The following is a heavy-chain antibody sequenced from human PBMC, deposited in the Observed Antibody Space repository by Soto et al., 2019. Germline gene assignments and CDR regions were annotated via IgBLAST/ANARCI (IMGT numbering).Heavy chain of an antibody. Sequence: QVQLQESGPGLVQASETLSLSCTVSGHSISADYWSWVRQPAGKRLERIGRVDASGNTNYNPALKSRVTRSVDTSKNQFFLKVRSVTAADTAMYFCARDVGGSVVPHWFDPWGQGARVTVSS. CDR3: ARDVGGSVVPHWFDP. V-gene: IGHV4-4*07. CDR2: VDASGNT. CDR1: GHSISADY. D-gene: IGHD3-22*01. J-gene: IGHJ5*02.